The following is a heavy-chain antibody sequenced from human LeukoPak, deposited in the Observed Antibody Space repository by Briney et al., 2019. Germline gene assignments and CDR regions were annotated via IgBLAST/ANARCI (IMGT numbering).Heavy chain of an antibody. CDR1: GGSINSGSYY. Sequence: PSQTLSLTCTVPGGSINSGSYYWSWIRQPAGKGLEWIGRIYTSGSTNYNPSLKSRVTISADTSKNQFSLKLSSVTAADTAVYYCARHANYDSGSYPFDYWGQGTLVTVSS. D-gene: IGHD3-10*01. CDR2: IYTSGST. V-gene: IGHV4-61*02. CDR3: ARHANYDSGSYPFDY. J-gene: IGHJ4*02.